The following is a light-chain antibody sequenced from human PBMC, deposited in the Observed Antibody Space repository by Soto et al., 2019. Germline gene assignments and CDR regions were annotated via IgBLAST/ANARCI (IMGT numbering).Light chain of an antibody. CDR1: SSNIGTNY. Sequence: QSVLTQPPSASATPGQRVTISCSGSSSNIGTNYVYWYQPLPGTAPKLLIYRNDQRPSGVPDRFSGSMSGTAASLAIGGLRSEDEADYYCAAWDDSLSGVVFGGGTQLTVL. CDR3: AAWDDSLSGVV. V-gene: IGLV1-47*01. J-gene: IGLJ2*01. CDR2: RND.